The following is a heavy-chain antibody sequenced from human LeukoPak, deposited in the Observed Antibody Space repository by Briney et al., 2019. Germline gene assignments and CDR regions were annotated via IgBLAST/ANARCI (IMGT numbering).Heavy chain of an antibody. CDR1: GFSLSTSGMC. CDR3: ARTPMYYDILTGPYWYFDL. D-gene: IGHD3-9*01. Sequence: SGPALVKPTQTLTLTCTFSGFSLSTSGMCVSWIRQPPGKALEWLARIDWDDDKYYSTSLKTRLTISKDTSKNQVVLTMTNMDSVDTATYYCARTPMYYDILTGPYWYFDLWGRGTLVTVSS. CDR2: IDWDDDK. J-gene: IGHJ2*01. V-gene: IGHV2-70*11.